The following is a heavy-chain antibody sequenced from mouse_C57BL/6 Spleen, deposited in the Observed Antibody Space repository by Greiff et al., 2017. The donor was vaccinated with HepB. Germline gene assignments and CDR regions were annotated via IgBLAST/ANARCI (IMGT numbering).Heavy chain of an antibody. CDR1: GYTFTGYW. CDR3: ARPQTSQPYWYFDV. Sequence: QVQLQQSGAELMKPGASVKLSCKATGYTFTGYWIEWVKQRPGHGLEWIGEILPGSGSTNYNEKFKGKATFTADTASNTAYIQLSSLTTEDSAIYYCARPQTSQPYWYFDVWGTGTTVTVSS. V-gene: IGHV1-9*01. J-gene: IGHJ1*03. CDR2: ILPGSGST.